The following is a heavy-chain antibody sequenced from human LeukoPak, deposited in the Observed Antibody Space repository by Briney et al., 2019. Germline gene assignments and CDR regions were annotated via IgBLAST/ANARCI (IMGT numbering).Heavy chain of an antibody. CDR1: GFTFRTYA. V-gene: IGHV3-23*01. J-gene: IGHJ4*02. Sequence: GGSLRLSCAASGFTFRTYAMSWVRQAPGTGLEWVSAISGSGGSTYYADSVKGRFTISRDNSKNTLYLQMNSLRAEDTAVYYCAKSYYYDRGGEYYFDYWGQGTLVTVSS. CDR3: AKSYYYDRGGEYYFDY. CDR2: ISGSGGST. D-gene: IGHD3-22*01.